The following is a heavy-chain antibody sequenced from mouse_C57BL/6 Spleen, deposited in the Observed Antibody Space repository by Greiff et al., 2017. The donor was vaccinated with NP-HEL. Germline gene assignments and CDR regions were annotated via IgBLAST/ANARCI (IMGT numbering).Heavy chain of an antibody. J-gene: IGHJ2*01. CDR1: GYTFTSYW. Sequence: QVQLQQPGAELVMPGASVKLSCKASGYTFTSYWMHWVKQRPGQGLEWIGEIDPSDSYTNYNQKFKGKSTLTVDKSSSTANMQLSSLTSEDSAVYYCARGDYGSSLDYWGQGTTLTVSS. CDR2: IDPSDSYT. D-gene: IGHD1-1*01. V-gene: IGHV1-69*01. CDR3: ARGDYGSSLDY.